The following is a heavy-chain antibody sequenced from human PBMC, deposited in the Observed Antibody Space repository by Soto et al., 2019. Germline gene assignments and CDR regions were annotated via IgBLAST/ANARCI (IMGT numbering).Heavy chain of an antibody. CDR3: AKSASGTNSGLRS. J-gene: IGHJ5*02. V-gene: IGHV3-23*01. CDR1: GFTFSTND. CDR2: ISGSGGST. D-gene: IGHD1-1*01. Sequence: EVQLLESGGGLVQPGGSRRLSCAASGFTFSTNDMGWVRQAPGKGLEWVSLISGSGGSTYYAGSVRGRFTISRDNSNDTLYLLMNSLRAEDPAQYYCAKSASGTNSGLRSWGQGTLVTVSS.